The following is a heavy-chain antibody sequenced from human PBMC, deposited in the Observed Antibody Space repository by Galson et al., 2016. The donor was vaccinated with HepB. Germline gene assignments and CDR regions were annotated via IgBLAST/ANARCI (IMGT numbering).Heavy chain of an antibody. V-gene: IGHV3-21*01. CDR2: ISASSSYI. CDR3: ARESIGYDYDFDV. D-gene: IGHD5-12*01. Sequence: SLRLSCAASGFTLSTYSMSWVRQAPGKGLEWVSSISASSSYIYYADSMKGRFTISRDNAKKSLYLQMSSLRADDTAIYYCARESIGYDYDFDVWGHGTMVTVSS. CDR1: GFTLSTYS. J-gene: IGHJ3*01.